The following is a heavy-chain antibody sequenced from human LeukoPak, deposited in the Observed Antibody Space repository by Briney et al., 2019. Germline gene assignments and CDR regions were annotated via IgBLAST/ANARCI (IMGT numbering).Heavy chain of an antibody. CDR1: GFTFSGSD. CDR3: ARDRPLRVVITFDY. V-gene: IGHV3-7*01. CDR2: IKQDGSEK. Sequence: GGSLRLSCAASGFTFSGSDMVWVRQAPGKGLEWVANIKQDGSEKYYVDSVKGRFTISRDNAKNSLYLQMNSLRAEDTAVYYCARDRPLRVVITFDYWGQGTLVTVSS. D-gene: IGHD3-22*01. J-gene: IGHJ4*02.